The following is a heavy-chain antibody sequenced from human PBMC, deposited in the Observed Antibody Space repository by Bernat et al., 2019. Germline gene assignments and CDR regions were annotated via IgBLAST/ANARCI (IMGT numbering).Heavy chain of an antibody. V-gene: IGHV1-69*01. CDR2: IIPIFGTA. D-gene: IGHD2-21*02. Sequence: QVQLVQSGAEVKKPGSSVKVSCKASGGTFSSYAISWVRQAPGQGLEWMGGIIPIFGTANYAQKFQGKGAITAEESTSTAYMELSSLRSEDTAVYYCARDEGDRDAFDIWGQGTMVTVSS. CDR1: GGTFSSYA. CDR3: ARDEGDRDAFDI. J-gene: IGHJ3*02.